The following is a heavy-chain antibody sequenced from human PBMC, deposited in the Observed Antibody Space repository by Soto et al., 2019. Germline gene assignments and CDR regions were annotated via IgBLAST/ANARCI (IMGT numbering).Heavy chain of an antibody. J-gene: IGHJ4*02. Sequence: PGESLKISCKGSGYTFTDYWIGWVRQMPGKGLEWMGTIHAGDSDTRYSPSFEGQVTMSVDKSITTAYLHWSSLKASDTAMYYCARQHPLDSSAWYNWGQGTLVTVSS. CDR2: IHAGDSDT. CDR3: ARQHPLDSSAWYN. D-gene: IGHD6-19*01. V-gene: IGHV5-51*01. CDR1: GYTFTDYW.